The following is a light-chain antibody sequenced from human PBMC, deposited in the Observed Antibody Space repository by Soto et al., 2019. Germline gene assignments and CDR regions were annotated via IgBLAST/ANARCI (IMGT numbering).Light chain of an antibody. J-gene: IGLJ2*01. CDR1: SSNIGAGYD. V-gene: IGLV1-40*01. Sequence: QSVLTQTPSVSGAPGQKITMSCTGSSSNIGAGYDVHWYQQVPGTAPRFLIYADNNRPSGVPDRFSASKSGASASLAITGLQGEDEATYYCQSYDTSLSGVIFGAGTKLTV. CDR3: QSYDTSLSGVI. CDR2: ADN.